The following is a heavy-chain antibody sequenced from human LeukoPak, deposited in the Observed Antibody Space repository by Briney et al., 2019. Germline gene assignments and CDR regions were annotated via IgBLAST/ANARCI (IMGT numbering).Heavy chain of an antibody. D-gene: IGHD3-22*01. Sequence: GGSLRLCCAASGFTFIGYAMTWVRQAPGKGLEWVSSITGSGDYTYYIDSVKGRFTISRDNSKNILYLQMNSLRGEDTALYYCAKDSLYYDGSAHVYYFDYWGQGTLVAVSS. CDR3: AKDSLYYDGSAHVYYFDY. CDR2: ITGSGDYT. CDR1: GFTFIGYA. V-gene: IGHV3-23*01. J-gene: IGHJ4*02.